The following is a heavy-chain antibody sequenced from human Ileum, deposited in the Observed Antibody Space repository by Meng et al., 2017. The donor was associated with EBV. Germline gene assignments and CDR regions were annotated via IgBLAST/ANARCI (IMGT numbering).Heavy chain of an antibody. D-gene: IGHD1-26*01. CDR2: MSNSGRT. V-gene: IGHV4-61*01. Sequence: QVTVKRAGPGRMETSEHLSLNCKVSGGPASRAHLIWTWIRQPPGNGPAWIGYMSNSGRTTYRPPLGSRVTISVDTSKKQFSRKLRSVTAADTAVYYCEGDPHSGSAHWGQGSLVTVSS. CDR1: GGPASRAHLI. J-gene: IGHJ4*02. CDR3: EGDPHSGSAH.